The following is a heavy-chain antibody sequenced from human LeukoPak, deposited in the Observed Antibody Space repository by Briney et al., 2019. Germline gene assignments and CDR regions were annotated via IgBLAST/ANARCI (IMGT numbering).Heavy chain of an antibody. CDR2: VHLDGRT. D-gene: IGHD3-3*01. V-gene: IGHV4-4*02. Sequence: SETLSLTCTVSGGSVINTNWWTWVRQPPGKGLERIGEVHLDGRTNYNPSLESRLTMSVDVSENQVSLKLTSVTAADTAVYYCAREGGFYRPLDYSGQGTLVTVSS. J-gene: IGHJ4*02. CDR3: AREGGFYRPLDY. CDR1: GGSVINTNW.